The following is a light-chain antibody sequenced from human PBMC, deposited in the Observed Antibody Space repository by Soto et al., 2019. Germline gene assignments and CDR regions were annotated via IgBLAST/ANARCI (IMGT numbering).Light chain of an antibody. V-gene: IGKV3-20*01. J-gene: IGKJ2*01. CDR2: GEF. CDR3: QQYGGLYA. CDR1: QTISSSY. Sequence: EIVLTQSPGTLSLSPGERATLSCRASQTISSSYLAWYQQQPGQAPTIRLSGEFSRPPGSPDRFSGSGSGTDFTLTISRLEPEDFAVYYCQQYGGLYAFDQGTKLEIK.